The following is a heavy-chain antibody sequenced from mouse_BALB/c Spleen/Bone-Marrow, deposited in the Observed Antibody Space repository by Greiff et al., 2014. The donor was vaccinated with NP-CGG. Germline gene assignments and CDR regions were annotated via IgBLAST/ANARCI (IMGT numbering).Heavy chain of an antibody. V-gene: IGHV14-3*02. CDR2: IDPANGNT. Sequence: VQLQQSGAELVKPGASVKLSCTVSGFNIKDTYMHWVKQRPEQGLEWIGRIDPANGNTKYDPKFQGKATITADTSSNTAHLQLSSLTSEDTAVYYCANYYYGSSLFAYWGQGTLVTVSA. J-gene: IGHJ3*01. CDR1: GFNIKDTY. CDR3: ANYYYGSSLFAY. D-gene: IGHD1-1*01.